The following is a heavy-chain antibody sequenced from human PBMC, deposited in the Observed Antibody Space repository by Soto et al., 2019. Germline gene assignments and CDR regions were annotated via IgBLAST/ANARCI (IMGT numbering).Heavy chain of an antibody. CDR1: VVSISSSSYY. Sequence: PSETLSLTCIFSVVSISSSSYYCGWIRQPPGKGLEWIGSIYYSGSTYYNPSLKSRVTISVDTSKNQFSLKLSSVTAADTAVFYCARHRARNWFDPCGQGTLATVSS. CDR2: IYYSGST. D-gene: IGHD6-6*01. J-gene: IGHJ5*02. V-gene: IGHV4-39*01. CDR3: ARHRARNWFDP.